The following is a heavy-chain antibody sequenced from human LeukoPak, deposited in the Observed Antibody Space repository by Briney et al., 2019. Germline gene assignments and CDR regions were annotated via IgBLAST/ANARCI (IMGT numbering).Heavy chain of an antibody. Sequence: PGGSLRLSCAASGFTFSSYAMSWVRQAPGKGLEWVSAISGSGGSTYYADSVKGRFTISRDNSKNTLYLQMNSLRAEDTAVYYCAEWRESSGWYDNGMDVWGQGTTVTVSS. CDR2: ISGSGGST. D-gene: IGHD6-19*01. V-gene: IGHV3-23*01. J-gene: IGHJ6*02. CDR3: AEWRESSGWYDNGMDV. CDR1: GFTFSSYA.